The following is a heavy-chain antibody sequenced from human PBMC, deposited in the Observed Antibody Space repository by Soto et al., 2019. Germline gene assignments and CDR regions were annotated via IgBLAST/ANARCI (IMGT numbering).Heavy chain of an antibody. V-gene: IGHV1-3*01. J-gene: IGHJ4*02. CDR3: ARDRLPPYSYGPGGDY. CDR2: INAGNGNT. D-gene: IGHD5-18*01. CDR1: GYTFTSYA. Sequence: ASVKVSCKASGYTFTSYAMHWVRQAPGQRLEWMGWINAGNGNTKYSQKFQGRVTITRDTSASTAYMELSSLRSEDTAVYYRARDRLPPYSYGPGGDYWGQGTLVTVSS.